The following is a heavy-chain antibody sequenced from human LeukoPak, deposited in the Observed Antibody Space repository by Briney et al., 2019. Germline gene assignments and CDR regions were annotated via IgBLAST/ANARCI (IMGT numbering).Heavy chain of an antibody. CDR3: ARDSHVVVVSAGLRDAFDI. V-gene: IGHV1-18*04. Sequence: ASVKASCKASGYTFTSYGISWVRQAPGQGPEWMGWMNAFNGNTNYAQKLQGRVTMTTSPSSSTAYMELRSLTSDDTATYYCARDSHVVVVSAGLRDAFDIWGQGTMVTVSS. J-gene: IGHJ3*02. CDR2: MNAFNGNT. CDR1: GYTFTSYG. D-gene: IGHD2-21*02.